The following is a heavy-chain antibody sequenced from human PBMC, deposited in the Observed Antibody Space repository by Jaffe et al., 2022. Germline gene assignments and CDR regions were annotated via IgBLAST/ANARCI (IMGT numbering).Heavy chain of an antibody. Sequence: EVQLVESGGDLVQPGGSLRLSCAASGFTFSNYWMHWVRQAPGQGLVWVSRVNSDGSATSYADSVKGRFTISRDNAKNTLYLQMNSLRAEDTAVYYCVKDRSSFGADWGQGTLVTVSS. J-gene: IGHJ4*02. CDR2: VNSDGSAT. CDR3: VKDRSSFGAD. V-gene: IGHV3-74*01. CDR1: GFTFSNYW. D-gene: IGHD3-10*01.